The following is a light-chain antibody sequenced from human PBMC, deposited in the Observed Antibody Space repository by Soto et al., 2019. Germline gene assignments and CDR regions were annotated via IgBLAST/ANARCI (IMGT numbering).Light chain of an antibody. Sequence: EIVMTQSPATLSVSPGERTTLSCRAMQSVSSNLASYQQKPGQAPRLLIYGASTRATGIPARFSGSGSGTEFTLTISSLQSEDFAVYFCQQYNNWSLTFGGGTEVEIK. V-gene: IGKV3-15*01. CDR1: QSVSSN. CDR2: GAS. J-gene: IGKJ4*01. CDR3: QQYNNWSLT.